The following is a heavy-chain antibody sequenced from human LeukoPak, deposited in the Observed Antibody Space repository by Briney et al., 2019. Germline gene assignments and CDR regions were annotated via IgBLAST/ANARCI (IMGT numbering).Heavy chain of an antibody. Sequence: PGGSLRLSCATSGFTFSSYGIDWVRQAPGKGLEWVAVIWYDGSNKYYADSVKGRFTISRDQSKNTAYLQMNSLRVEDTAVYYCARLGSGWSFDYWGQGALVTVSS. J-gene: IGHJ4*02. CDR3: ARLGSGWSFDY. V-gene: IGHV3-33*01. D-gene: IGHD6-19*01. CDR2: IWYDGSNK. CDR1: GFTFSSYG.